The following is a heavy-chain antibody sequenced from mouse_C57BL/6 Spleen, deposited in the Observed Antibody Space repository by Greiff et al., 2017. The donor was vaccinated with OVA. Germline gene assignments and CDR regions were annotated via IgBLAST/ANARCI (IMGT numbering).Heavy chain of an antibody. J-gene: IGHJ1*03. Sequence: QQSCKASGYTFTSYWMHWVKQRPGRGLEWIGRIDPNSGGTKYNEKFKSKATLTVDKPSSTAYMQLSSLTSEDSAVYYCARSQGLGGAWYFDVWGTGTTVTVSS. CDR2: IDPNSGGT. CDR1: GYTFTSYW. V-gene: IGHV1-72*01. CDR3: ARSQGLGGAWYFDV. D-gene: IGHD1-1*02.